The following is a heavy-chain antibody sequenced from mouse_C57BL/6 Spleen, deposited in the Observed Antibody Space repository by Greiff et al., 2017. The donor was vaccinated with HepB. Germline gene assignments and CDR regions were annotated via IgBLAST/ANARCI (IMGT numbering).Heavy chain of an antibody. CDR1: GYNFTSYW. J-gene: IGHJ2*01. V-gene: IGHV1-55*01. CDR3: AREYSGSSYFDY. Sequence: QVQLQQPGAELVKPGASVKMSCKASGYNFTSYWITWVKQRPGQGLEWIGDIDPGSGSTKYNEKFKSKATLTVDTSSSTAYMQLSILTSEDSAVYYCAREYSGSSYFDYWGKGTTLTVSS. CDR2: IDPGSGST. D-gene: IGHD1-1*01.